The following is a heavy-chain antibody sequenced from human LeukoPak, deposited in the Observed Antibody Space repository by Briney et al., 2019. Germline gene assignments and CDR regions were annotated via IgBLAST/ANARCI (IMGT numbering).Heavy chain of an antibody. Sequence: NTSETLSLTCTVSGGSISSGSYYWSWIRQPAGKGLEWIGRIYTSGSTNYNPSLKSRVTISVDTSKNQFSLKLSSVTAADTAVYYCARDRIVPARGNWFDPWGQGTLVTVSS. CDR2: IYTSGST. D-gene: IGHD2-15*01. V-gene: IGHV4-61*02. J-gene: IGHJ5*02. CDR1: GGSISSGSYY. CDR3: ARDRIVPARGNWFDP.